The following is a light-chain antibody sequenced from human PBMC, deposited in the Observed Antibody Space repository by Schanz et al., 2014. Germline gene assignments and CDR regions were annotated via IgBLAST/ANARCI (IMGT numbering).Light chain of an antibody. CDR2: GAS. CDR3: QHFGWPPLYT. CDR1: QSVSSNF. J-gene: IGKJ3*01. V-gene: IGKV3-20*01. Sequence: EIVLTQSPGTLSLSPGERATLSCRASQSVSSNFLAWYQQKPGQAPRLLIYGASSRATGIPDRFSGSGSVTDFTLTISTLEPEDFAVYYCQHFGWPPLYTFGPGTRVDI.